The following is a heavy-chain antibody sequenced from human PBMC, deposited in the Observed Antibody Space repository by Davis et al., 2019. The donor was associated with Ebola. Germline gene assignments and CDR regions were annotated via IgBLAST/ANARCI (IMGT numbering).Heavy chain of an antibody. CDR2: FNPSDSQT. J-gene: IGHJ4*02. D-gene: IGHD3-10*01. CDR3: ARRNYYGSGSQYSHFDY. CDR1: GYSFTNNW. Sequence: KVSCKGSGYSFTNNWITWVRQMPGKDLEWMGRFNPSDSQTNYSPSFQGRVTISGDESISTVYLQWSGLKASDTAVYYCARRNYYGSGSQYSHFDYWGQGTLVTVSS. V-gene: IGHV5-10-1*01.